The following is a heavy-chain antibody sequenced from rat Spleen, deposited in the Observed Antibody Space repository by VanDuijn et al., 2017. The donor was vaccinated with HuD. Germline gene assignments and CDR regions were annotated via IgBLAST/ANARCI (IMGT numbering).Heavy chain of an antibody. CDR3: ARFGYYDGSYYLYFDY. CDR1: GLSLTSNS. V-gene: IGHV2-47*01. D-gene: IGHD1-12*02. J-gene: IGHJ2*01. Sequence: QVQLKESGPGLVQPSQTLSLTCTVSGLSLTSNSVSWIRQPPGKGLEWMGVIWSHGGIDYNSALKSRLSISRDTSRSQVFLKMNSLQTEDTAMYFCARFGYYDGSYYLYFDYWGQGVMVTVSS. CDR2: IWSHGGI.